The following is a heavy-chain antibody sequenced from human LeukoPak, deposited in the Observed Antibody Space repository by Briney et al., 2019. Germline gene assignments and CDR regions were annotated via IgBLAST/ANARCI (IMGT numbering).Heavy chain of an antibody. CDR2: INTNTGNP. CDR1: GYTFTNYP. CDR3: ARDTYCSGGRCYSRGGY. J-gene: IGHJ4*02. V-gene: IGHV7-4-1*02. D-gene: IGHD2-15*01. Sequence: GASVKVSCKASGYTFTNYPMNWVRQAPGQGLEWMGWINTNTGNPTYAQGFTGRFVFSWDTSVNTAYLQINSLKPEDTAVYFCARDTYCSGGRCYSRGGYWGQGTVVTVSS.